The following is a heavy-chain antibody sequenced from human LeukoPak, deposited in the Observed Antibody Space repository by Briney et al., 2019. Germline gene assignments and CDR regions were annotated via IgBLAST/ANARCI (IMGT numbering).Heavy chain of an antibody. CDR2: IKKDGSGK. CDR3: ARFISLGA. V-gene: IGHV3-7*01. CDR1: GFTFNSYW. Sequence: GGSLRLSCAASGFTFNSYWMSWVRQAPGKGLEWVANIKKDGSGKNYVDSVKGRFTISRDNAKNSLYLQMDSLRAEDTAVYYCARFISLGAWGQGTLVTVSS. D-gene: IGHD3-16*01. J-gene: IGHJ5*02.